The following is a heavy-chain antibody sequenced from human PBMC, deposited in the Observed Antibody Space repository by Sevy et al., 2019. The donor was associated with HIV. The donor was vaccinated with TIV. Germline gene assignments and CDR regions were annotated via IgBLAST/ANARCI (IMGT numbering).Heavy chain of an antibody. J-gene: IGHJ4*02. CDR1: GLTFSSFG. D-gene: IGHD3-10*01. Sequence: GGSLRLSCAASGLTFSSFGLHWVRQAPGKGLEWVASLSYDGIDKYYAGSVKGRFTISRDISKTTLYLQMSSLRPEDTAVYDCVKDILFSGLFQSWGQGALVTVSS. CDR2: LSYDGIDK. CDR3: VKDILFSGLFQS. V-gene: IGHV3-30*18.